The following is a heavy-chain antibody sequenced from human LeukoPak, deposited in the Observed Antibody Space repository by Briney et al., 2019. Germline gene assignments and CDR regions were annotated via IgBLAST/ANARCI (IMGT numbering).Heavy chain of an antibody. D-gene: IGHD2-21*02. V-gene: IGHV1-18*01. J-gene: IGHJ5*02. CDR2: ISAYNGNT. Sequence: ASVKVSSKASGYTLTSYGISWVRQAPGQRLEWMGWISAYNGNTDYAQKLQGRVTMTTDTSTSTAYMELRSLRSDDTAVYYCARDLDCGGDCPPYNWFDRGGQGTLVTVS. CDR3: ARDLDCGGDCPPYNWFDR. CDR1: GYTLTSYG.